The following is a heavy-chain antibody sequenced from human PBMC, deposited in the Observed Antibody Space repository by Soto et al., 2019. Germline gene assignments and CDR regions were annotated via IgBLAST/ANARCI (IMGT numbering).Heavy chain of an antibody. CDR2: IYYSGST. J-gene: IGHJ6*02. Sequence: SETLSLTCTVPGGSISSYYWSWIRQPPGKGLEWIGYIYYSGSTNYNPSLKSRVTISVDTSKNQFSLKLSSVTAADTAVYYCARVGREDSSSSGRNPRYYYYYYGMDVWGQGTTVTVSS. CDR1: GGSISSYY. D-gene: IGHD6-6*01. V-gene: IGHV4-59*01. CDR3: ARVGREDSSSSGRNPRYYYYYYGMDV.